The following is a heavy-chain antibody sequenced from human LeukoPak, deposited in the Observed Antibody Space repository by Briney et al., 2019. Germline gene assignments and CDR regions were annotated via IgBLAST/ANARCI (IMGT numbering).Heavy chain of an antibody. Sequence: ASVKVSRKASGHTFTKYYIHWVRQAPGQGLEWMGRFDPYNGGTTYAQKFQGRVTITRDTSVSTDYMELSSLRSDDTAVYYCAGGGGSYGDVWGQGSMVAVSS. D-gene: IGHD1-26*01. CDR2: FDPYNGGT. CDR3: AGGGGSYGDV. J-gene: IGHJ3*01. V-gene: IGHV1-2*06. CDR1: GHTFTKYY.